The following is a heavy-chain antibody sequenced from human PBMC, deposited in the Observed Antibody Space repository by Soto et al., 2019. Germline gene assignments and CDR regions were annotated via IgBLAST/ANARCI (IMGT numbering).Heavy chain of an antibody. D-gene: IGHD6-25*01. V-gene: IGHV1-8*01. CDR3: ARRKERSGPYYLEL. J-gene: IGHJ4*02. CDR2: MNPNNGNA. CDR1: GFTFITYD. Sequence: GASVKVSCKASGFTFITYDFSWVRQAAGQGLEWMGWMNPNNGNAGFAQKFRGRINMTRNTSISTAYLELSSLRSDDSAVYFCARRKERSGPYYLELWGQGTQVTVSS.